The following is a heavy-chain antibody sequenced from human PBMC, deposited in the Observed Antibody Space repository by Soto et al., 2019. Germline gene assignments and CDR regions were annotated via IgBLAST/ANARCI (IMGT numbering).Heavy chain of an antibody. Sequence: QITLKESGPTLVKPTQTLTLTCTFSGFSLKTDGVGVGWIRQPPGKALEWLALIYWDDDKRYIPSLESRLTXTXVTSKNQVVRTMTNMDPVDTATYYCAHTMPPRISDFWGQGTQVTVSS. J-gene: IGHJ4*02. CDR1: GFSLKTDGVG. CDR2: IYWDDDK. D-gene: IGHD2-2*01. CDR3: AHTMPPRISDF. V-gene: IGHV2-5*02.